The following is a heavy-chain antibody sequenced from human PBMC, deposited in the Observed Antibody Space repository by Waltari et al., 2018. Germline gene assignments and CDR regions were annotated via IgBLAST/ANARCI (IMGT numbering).Heavy chain of an antibody. CDR2: VSGAADYT. Sequence: EVQLLESGGALLQPGGSLRLSCAASGFTFSRYALSWVRQTPGKGLEGVSAVSGAADYTYYADSGKGRFTVSRDNSKNTLYLQMNSLRGDDTAVYYCARQLGSCSDGTCFFDHWGQGTLVTVSS. CDR3: ARQLGSCSDGTCFFDH. J-gene: IGHJ4*02. D-gene: IGHD2-15*01. V-gene: IGHV3-23*01. CDR1: GFTFSRYA.